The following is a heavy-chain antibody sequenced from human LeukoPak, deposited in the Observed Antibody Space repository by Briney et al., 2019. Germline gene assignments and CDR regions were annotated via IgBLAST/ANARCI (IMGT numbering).Heavy chain of an antibody. Sequence: SETLSLTCTVSGGSISSYYWSWIRQPPGKGLEWIGRIYTSGSTNYNPSLKSRVTMSVDTSKNQFSLKLSSVTAADTAVYYCARDWLQKYYYYGMDVWGQGTTVTVSS. J-gene: IGHJ6*02. V-gene: IGHV4-4*07. CDR1: GGSISSYY. CDR2: IYTSGST. CDR3: ARDWLQKYYYYGMDV. D-gene: IGHD5-24*01.